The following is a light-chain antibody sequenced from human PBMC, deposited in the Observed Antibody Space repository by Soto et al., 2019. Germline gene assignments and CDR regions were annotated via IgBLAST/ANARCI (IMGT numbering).Light chain of an antibody. CDR1: QSVSSSY. CDR3: QQYYSSPLT. J-gene: IGKJ4*01. CDR2: GAS. V-gene: IGKV3-20*01. Sequence: EIVLTQSPGTLSLSPGERATLSCRASQSVSSSYLAWYQQKPGQAPRLLIYGASSRATGIPDRFSGSGSGTDFTLTINRLEPEDFAVYYCQQYYSSPLTFRGGTKVEIK.